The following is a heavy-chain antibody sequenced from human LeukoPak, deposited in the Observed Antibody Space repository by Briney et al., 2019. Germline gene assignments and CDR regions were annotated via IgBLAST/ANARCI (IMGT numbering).Heavy chain of an antibody. D-gene: IGHD1-26*01. Sequence: SGTLSLTCTVSGDSISGYYWSWIRQPPGKGPEWIGNIYYSGTTNYNPSLTSRVTISVDTSKNHFSLKLSSVTAADTAIYYCARGGSYLGYWGQGTLVTVSS. CDR1: GDSISGYY. V-gene: IGHV4-59*01. CDR3: ARGGSYLGY. CDR2: IYYSGTT. J-gene: IGHJ4*02.